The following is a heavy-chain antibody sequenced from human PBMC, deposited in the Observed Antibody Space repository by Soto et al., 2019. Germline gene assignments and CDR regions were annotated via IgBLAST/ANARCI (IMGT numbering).Heavy chain of an antibody. Sequence: EVQLVESGGGLIQPGGSLRLSCEVSGFSVSGNYMSWVRQAPGKGLDWVSVIYSGVSRYYADSVRGRFTISRDESQNTLYLQMNNLRAEDTAVYYCARSMMVRGVLFDLWGRGSLVSVSS. V-gene: IGHV3-53*01. CDR3: ARSMMVRGVLFDL. CDR2: IYSGVSR. CDR1: GFSVSGNY. D-gene: IGHD3-10*01. J-gene: IGHJ4*02.